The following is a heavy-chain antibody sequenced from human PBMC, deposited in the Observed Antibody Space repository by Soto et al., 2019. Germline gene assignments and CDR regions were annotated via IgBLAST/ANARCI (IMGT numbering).Heavy chain of an antibody. CDR3: ARHGYSSSRREKNWFDP. D-gene: IGHD6-6*01. J-gene: IGHJ5*02. V-gene: IGHV5-51*01. CDR1: GYSFTSYW. Sequence: PGESLKISCKGSGYSFTSYWIGWVRQMPGKGLEWMGIIYPGDSDTRYSPSFQGQVTISADKSISTAYLQWSSLKASDTAMYYCARHGYSSSRREKNWFDPWGQGTLVTVSS. CDR2: IYPGDSDT.